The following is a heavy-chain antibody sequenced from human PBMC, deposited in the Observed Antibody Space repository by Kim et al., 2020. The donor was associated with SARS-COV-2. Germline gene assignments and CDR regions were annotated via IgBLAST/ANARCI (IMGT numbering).Heavy chain of an antibody. V-gene: IGHV4-39*01. CDR1: GGSISSSSYY. D-gene: IGHD7-27*01. Sequence: SETLSLTCTVSGGSISSSSYYWGWIRQPPGKGLEWIGSIYYSGSTYYNPSLKSRVTISVDTSKNQFSLKLSSVTAADTAVYYCARPGEYGGWGIGWGQGTLVTVSS. CDR2: IYYSGST. CDR3: ARPGEYGGWGIG. J-gene: IGHJ4*02.